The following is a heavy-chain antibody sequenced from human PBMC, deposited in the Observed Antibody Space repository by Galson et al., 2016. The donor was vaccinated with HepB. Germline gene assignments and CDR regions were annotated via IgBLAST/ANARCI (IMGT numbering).Heavy chain of an antibody. J-gene: IGHJ3*02. CDR2: INPNGSSA. V-gene: IGHV1-46*01. CDR3: ARDRSRFSSGYYTGARDVFAI. D-gene: IGHD3-3*01. CDR1: GHTFSSYY. Sequence: SVKVSCKASGHTFSSYYMHWVRQAPGQGLEWMGIINPNGSSASYAQQFQGRVTMTRDTSTSTLYMELSSLRSEDTAMYYCARDRSRFSSGYYTGARDVFAIWGHGTVVTVSS.